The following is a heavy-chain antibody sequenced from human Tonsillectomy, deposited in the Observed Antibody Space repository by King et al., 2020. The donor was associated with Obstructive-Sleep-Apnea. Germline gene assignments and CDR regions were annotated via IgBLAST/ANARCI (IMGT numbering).Heavy chain of an antibody. V-gene: IGHV2-5*01. CDR1: GFSLRDSGVG. CDR2: IYWTEDK. CDR3: AHRAITMVRGWGDYFDY. J-gene: IGHJ4*02. Sequence: ITLQESGPTLVKPTQTLTLTCTVSGFSLRDSGVGVGWIRQPPGKALEWLGVIYWTEDKRYSPSLKNRLTITKDTSETQAILTMTNMDPADTATYYCAHRAITMVRGWGDYFDYWGQGTLVIVSS. D-gene: IGHD3-10*01.